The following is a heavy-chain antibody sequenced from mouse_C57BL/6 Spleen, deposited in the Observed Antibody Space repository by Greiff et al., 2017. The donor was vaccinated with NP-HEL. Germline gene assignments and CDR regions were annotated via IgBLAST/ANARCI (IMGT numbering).Heavy chain of an antibody. V-gene: IGHV5-6*02. CDR2: ISSGGSYT. D-gene: IGHD1-1*01. Sequence: DVQLVESGGDLVKPGGSLKLSCAASGFTFSSYGMSWVRQTPDKRLEWVATISSGGSYTYYPDSVKGRFTISRDNAKNTLYLQMSSLKSEDTAMYYCARRGYYGSYYAMDYWGQGTSVTVSS. CDR3: ARRGYYGSYYAMDY. CDR1: GFTFSSYG. J-gene: IGHJ4*01.